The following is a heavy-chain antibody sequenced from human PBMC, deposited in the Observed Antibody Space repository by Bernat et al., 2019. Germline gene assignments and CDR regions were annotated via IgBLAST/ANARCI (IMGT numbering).Heavy chain of an antibody. CDR3: AKVDYYDSSGYPWFDP. CDR1: GFTFSSYA. CDR2: ISGSGGST. J-gene: IGHJ5*02. V-gene: IGHV3-23*01. Sequence: EVQLLESGGGLVQPGGSLRLSCGASGFTFSSYAMSWVRQAPGKGLEWVSAISGSGGSTYYADSVKGRFTISRDNSKNTLYLQMNSLRAEDTAVYYCAKVDYYDSSGYPWFDPWGQGTLVTVSS. D-gene: IGHD3-22*01.